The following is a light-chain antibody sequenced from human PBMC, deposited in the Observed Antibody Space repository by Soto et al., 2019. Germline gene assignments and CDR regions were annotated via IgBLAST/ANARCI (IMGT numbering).Light chain of an antibody. CDR1: QGIRSY. CDR2: AAS. J-gene: IGKJ2*01. V-gene: IGKV1-8*01. Sequence: AIRMTQSPSSFSASTGDRVTITCRASQGIRSYLAWYQQKPGKAPKLLIYAASTLQSGVPSRFSGTGSGTDFTLTISRLHSEDFATYYGQQYYSYPPTFGQGTKLVIK. CDR3: QQYYSYPPT.